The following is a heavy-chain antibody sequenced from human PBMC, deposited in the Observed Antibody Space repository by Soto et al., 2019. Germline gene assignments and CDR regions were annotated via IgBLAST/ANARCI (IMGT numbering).Heavy chain of an antibody. CDR1: GGSISSYY. CDR2: IYYSGST. V-gene: IGHV4-59*01. D-gene: IGHD3-16*01. Sequence: QVQLQESGPGLVKPSETLSLTCTVSGGSISSYYWSWIRQPPGKGLEWIGYIYYSGSTNYNPSLKCRVTISGDTSKNQFSLKLISGTAADTAVYYCARAFFADDYVWGIEYYCDYWGQGTLVTVSS. CDR3: ARAFFADDYVWGIEYYCDY. J-gene: IGHJ4*02.